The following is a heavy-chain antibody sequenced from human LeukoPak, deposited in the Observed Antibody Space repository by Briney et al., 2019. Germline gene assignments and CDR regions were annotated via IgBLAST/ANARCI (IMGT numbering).Heavy chain of an antibody. V-gene: IGHV3-23*01. CDR3: AKDLPTKCRGDCPSDY. CDR2: ISGSGGST. Sequence: GGSLTLSCAASGFTFSSYTMSWVRQAPGKGLEWVSVISGSGGSTYYADSVKGRFTVSRDNSKNTVYLQMNSLRVEDTALYYCAKDLPTKCRGDCPSDYWGQGTLVTVSS. J-gene: IGHJ4*02. D-gene: IGHD2-21*02. CDR1: GFTFSSYT.